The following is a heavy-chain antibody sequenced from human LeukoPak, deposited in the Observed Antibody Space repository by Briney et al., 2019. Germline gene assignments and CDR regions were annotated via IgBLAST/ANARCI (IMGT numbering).Heavy chain of an antibody. CDR1: GGPLSCYH. Sequence: PSETLFLTCTVSGGPLSCYHWSWIPQPPGKGLEWIGYIYYSGSTNYNPSLKSRVTISVDTSKNQFSLKLSSVTAADTAVYYCAREGARYSFDYWGQGTLVTVSS. CDR2: IYYSGST. CDR3: AREGARYSFDY. J-gene: IGHJ4*02. V-gene: IGHV4-59*01. D-gene: IGHD3-9*01.